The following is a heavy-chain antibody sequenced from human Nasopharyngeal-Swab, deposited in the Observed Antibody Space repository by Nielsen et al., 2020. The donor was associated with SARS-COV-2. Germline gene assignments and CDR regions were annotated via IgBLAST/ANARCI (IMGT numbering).Heavy chain of an antibody. CDR2: INPSGGST. CDR3: ARDPTLAVETETTYYYYGMDV. Sequence: WVRQAPGQGLEWMGIINPSGGSTSYAQKFRGRVTMTRDTSTSTVYMELSSLRSEDTAVYYCARDPTLAVETETTYYYYGMDVWGQGTTVTVSS. V-gene: IGHV1-46*01. J-gene: IGHJ6*02. D-gene: IGHD6-19*01.